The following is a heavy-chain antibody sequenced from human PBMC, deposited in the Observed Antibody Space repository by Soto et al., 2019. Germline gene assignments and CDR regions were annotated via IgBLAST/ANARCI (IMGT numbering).Heavy chain of an antibody. CDR1: GGTFSTYS. D-gene: IGHD2-2*01. J-gene: IGHJ5*02. Sequence: QFHLVQSGAEVKKPGSSVNVSCKASGGTFSTYSIGWVRQAPGQGLEWMGRIIPTLDMVNYAQKCQDRVTTTADKSTNAAYMGLSGLRSDDTAVYYCARGFAVVPAPASGLNWFDPWGQGTLVTVSS. CDR3: ARGFAVVPAPASGLNWFDP. CDR2: IIPTLDMV. V-gene: IGHV1-69*02.